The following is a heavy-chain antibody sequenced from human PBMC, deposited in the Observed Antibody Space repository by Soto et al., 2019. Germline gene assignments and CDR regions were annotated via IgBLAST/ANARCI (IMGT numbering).Heavy chain of an antibody. CDR3: ARAARWLQSRYFDL. D-gene: IGHD5-12*01. CDR1: GFIFSSYD. Sequence: EVQLMESGGGLVQPAGSLRLFCAASGFIFSSYDMHWVRQATGKGLEWVSAIDIAGDTYYPDSVKGRFTISREKAKDSLYLQMNSLRADDTAVYYCARAARWLQSRYFDLWGRGTLVTVSS. J-gene: IGHJ2*01. V-gene: IGHV3-13*01. CDR2: IDIAGDT.